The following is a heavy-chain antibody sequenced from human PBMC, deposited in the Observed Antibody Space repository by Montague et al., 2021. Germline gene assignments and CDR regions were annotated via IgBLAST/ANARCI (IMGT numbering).Heavy chain of an antibody. J-gene: IGHJ3*02. CDR3: ARNLASAAPGAFDI. CDR1: GFSFSSYS. CDR2: ITFDGSST. Sequence: SLRLSCAASGFSFSSYSMHWVRQAPGKGLLWVSRITFDGSSTSFADSVKGRFTTSRDNTKDMLYLQMNSLRVEDTAVYYCARNLASAAPGAFDIWGQGTMVTASS. V-gene: IGHV3-74*01. D-gene: IGHD6-13*01.